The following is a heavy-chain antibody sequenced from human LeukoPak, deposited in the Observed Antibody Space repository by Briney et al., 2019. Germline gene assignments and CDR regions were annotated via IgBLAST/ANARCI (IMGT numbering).Heavy chain of an antibody. D-gene: IGHD3-22*01. CDR2: IWYDGSIK. V-gene: IGHV3-33*01. CDR3: ARAYYYDTSATPDY. CDR1: GFTFTNYG. J-gene: IGHJ4*02. Sequence: GGSLRLSCAASGFTFTNYGMHWVRQAPGKGLEWVAVIWYDGSIKYYADSVKGRFTISRDNSKNTLYLQMNSLRAEDTAVYYYARAYYYDTSATPDYWGQGTLVTVSS.